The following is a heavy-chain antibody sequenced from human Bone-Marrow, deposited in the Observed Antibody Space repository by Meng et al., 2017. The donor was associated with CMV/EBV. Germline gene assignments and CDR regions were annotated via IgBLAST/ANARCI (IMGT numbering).Heavy chain of an antibody. CDR3: ARGLRDVDTAYNYYYYYGMDV. J-gene: IGHJ6*02. Sequence: SETLSLTCTVSGGSISSYYWSWIRQPPGKGLEWIGYIYYSGSTNYNPSLKSRVTISVDTSKNQFSLKLSSVTAAGTAVYYCARGLRDVDTAYNYYYYYGMDVWGQGTTVTVSS. D-gene: IGHD5-18*01. CDR2: IYYSGST. CDR1: GGSISSYY. V-gene: IGHV4-59*01.